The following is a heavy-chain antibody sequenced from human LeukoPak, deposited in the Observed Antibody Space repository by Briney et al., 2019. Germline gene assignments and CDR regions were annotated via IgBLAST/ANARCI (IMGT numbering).Heavy chain of an antibody. J-gene: IGHJ4*02. CDR1: GFTFSSYA. Sequence: GGSLRLSCAASGFTFSSYAMSWVRQAPGKGLEWVSAISGSGGSTYYADSVKGRFTISRDNSKNTLYLQMNSLRAEDTAVYYCAKDRPVLRFLEWLSPYYFVYWGQGPLVTVSS. D-gene: IGHD3-3*01. CDR3: AKDRPVLRFLEWLSPYYFVY. V-gene: IGHV3-23*01. CDR2: ISGSGGST.